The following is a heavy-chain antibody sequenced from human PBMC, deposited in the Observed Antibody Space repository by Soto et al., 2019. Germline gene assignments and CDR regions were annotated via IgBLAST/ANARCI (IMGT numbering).Heavy chain of an antibody. CDR1: GFTFSSYA. CDR2: ISGSGGST. D-gene: IGHD2-8*01. V-gene: IGHV3-23*01. CDR3: AKGGDIVLMVYAHIDY. Sequence: EVQLLESGGGLVQPGGSLRLSCAASGFTFSSYAMSWVRQAPGKGLEWVSAISGSGGSTYYADSVKGRFTISRDNSKNTLYLQMNSLRAEDTAVYYCAKGGDIVLMVYAHIDYWGQGTLVTVSS. J-gene: IGHJ4*02.